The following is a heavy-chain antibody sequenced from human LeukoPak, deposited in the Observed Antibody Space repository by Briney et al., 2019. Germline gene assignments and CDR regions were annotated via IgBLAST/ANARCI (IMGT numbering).Heavy chain of an antibody. CDR2: ISAYNGKT. V-gene: IGHV1-18*01. J-gene: IGHJ4*02. CDR1: GYIFTNYG. Sequence: ASVTVSCKASGYIFTNYGISWLRQAPGQGLEWMGWISAYNGKTNLAQKVQGRVTMTTDTSTSTAYMELRSLRSDDTAVYYCARDAYTNSSNFDYWGQGTLVTVS. CDR3: ARDAYTNSSNFDY. D-gene: IGHD6-6*01.